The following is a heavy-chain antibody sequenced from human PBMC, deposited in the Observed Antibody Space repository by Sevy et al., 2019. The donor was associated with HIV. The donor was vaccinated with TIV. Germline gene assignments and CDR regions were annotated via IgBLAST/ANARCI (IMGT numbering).Heavy chain of an antibody. CDR2: TYYRSRWSY. J-gene: IGHJ4*02. V-gene: IGHV6-1*01. D-gene: IGHD2-21*01. CDR3: SRGVEVGDV. Sequence: SETLSLTCVISGDSVSSNSAAWNWIRQSPSRGLEWLGSTYYRSRWSYDYAVSMKTRIIIIPDTSKNQFSLQLNSVTPEDTAVYYCSRGVEVGDVWGQGTLVTVSS. CDR1: GDSVSSNSAA.